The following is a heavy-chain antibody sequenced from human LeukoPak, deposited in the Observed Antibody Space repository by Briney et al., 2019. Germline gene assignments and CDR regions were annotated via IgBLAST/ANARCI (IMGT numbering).Heavy chain of an antibody. V-gene: IGHV3-64*01. J-gene: IGHJ6*02. D-gene: IGHD3-3*01. CDR1: GFTFSSYA. CDR2: ISSNGGST. CDR3: ARDDLYYDFWSGSTLLYGMDV. Sequence: PGGSLRLSCAASGFTFSSYAMHWVRQAPGKGLEYVSAISSNGGSTYYANSVKGRFTISRDNSKSTLYLQMGSLRAEDMAVYYCARDDLYYDFWSGSTLLYGMDVWGQGTTVTVSS.